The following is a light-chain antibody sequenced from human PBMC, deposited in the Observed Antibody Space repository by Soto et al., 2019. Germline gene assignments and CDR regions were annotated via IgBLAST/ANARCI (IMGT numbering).Light chain of an antibody. V-gene: IGLV1-44*01. J-gene: IGLJ3*02. CDR3: ATWEDTLYGPV. CDR1: RSNIGSNP. Sequence: QSVLTRPPSASGTPGQRVTISCSGSRSNIGSNPVQWYQQFPGTAPKLLIYRDNQRPSGVSDRFSGSKSGTSASLAISGLQSEDEADYHCATWEDTLYGPVFGAGTTLTVL. CDR2: RDN.